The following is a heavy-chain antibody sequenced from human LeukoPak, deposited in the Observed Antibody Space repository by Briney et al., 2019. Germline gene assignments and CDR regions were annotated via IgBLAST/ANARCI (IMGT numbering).Heavy chain of an antibody. CDR2: IWYDGSNK. D-gene: IGHD3-10*01. J-gene: IGHJ6*02. V-gene: IGHV3-33*08. CDR3: ARDLFSYYYGSGSYGMDV. Sequence: PGGSLRLSCAASGFTFSSYAMHWVRQAPGKGLEWVAVIWYDGSNKYYADSVKGRFTISRDNSKNTLYLQMNSLRAEDTAVYYCARDLFSYYYGSGSYGMDVWGQGTTVTVSS. CDR1: GFTFSSYA.